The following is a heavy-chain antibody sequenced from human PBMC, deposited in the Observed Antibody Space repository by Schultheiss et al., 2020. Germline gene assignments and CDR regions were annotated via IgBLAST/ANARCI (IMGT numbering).Heavy chain of an antibody. CDR1: GFTFSSYA. V-gene: IGHV3-64*04. CDR3: ARDLSTIFGHEGMDV. D-gene: IGHD3-3*01. CDR2: ISSNGGST. J-gene: IGHJ6*02. Sequence: GGSLRLSCAPSGFTFSSYAMHWVRQAPGKGLEYVSAISSNGGSTYYADSVKGRFTISRDNAKNSLYLQMNSLRDEDTAVYYCARDLSTIFGHEGMDVWGQGTTVTVSS.